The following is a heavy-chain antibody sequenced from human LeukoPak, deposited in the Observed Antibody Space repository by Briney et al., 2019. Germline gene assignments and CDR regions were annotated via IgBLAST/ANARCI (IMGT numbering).Heavy chain of an antibody. J-gene: IGHJ4*02. V-gene: IGHV3-30*04. CDR2: ISYDGSNK. Sequence: GGSLRLSCAASGFAFSSYAMHWVRQAPGKGLEWVAVISYDGSNKYYADSVKGRFTISRDNSKNTLYLQMNSLRAEDTAVYYCAKPRARFGGDYWGQGTLVTVSS. CDR3: AKPRARFGGDY. CDR1: GFAFSSYA. D-gene: IGHD3-10*01.